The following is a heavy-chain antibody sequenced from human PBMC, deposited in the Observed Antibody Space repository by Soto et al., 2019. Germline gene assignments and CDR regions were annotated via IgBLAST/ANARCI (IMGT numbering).Heavy chain of an antibody. V-gene: IGHV3-9*01. CDR3: AKDKLPAAAQTGGAFDI. J-gene: IGHJ3*02. D-gene: IGHD2-2*01. Sequence: GGSLRLSCAASGFTFDDYAMHWVRQAPGKGLEWVSGISWNSGSIGYADSVKGRFTISRDNAKNSLYLQMNSLRAEDTALYYCAKDKLPAAAQTGGAFDIWGQGTMVTVSS. CDR2: ISWNSGSI. CDR1: GFTFDDYA.